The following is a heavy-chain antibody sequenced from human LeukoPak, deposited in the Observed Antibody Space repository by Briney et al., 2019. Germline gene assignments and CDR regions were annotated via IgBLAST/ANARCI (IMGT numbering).Heavy chain of an antibody. CDR2: ISASGNSI. CDR1: EFTFRNYS. J-gene: IGHJ3*02. V-gene: IGHV3-21*01. Sequence: KSGGSLRLSCTASEFTFRNYSMSWVRQAPGTGLEWVSSISASGNSIYYADSVKGRFTISRDNSKNTLYLQMNSLRAEDTAVYYCAKSSPGPIAAADNAFDIWGQGTMVTVSS. CDR3: AKSSPGPIAAADNAFDI. D-gene: IGHD6-13*01.